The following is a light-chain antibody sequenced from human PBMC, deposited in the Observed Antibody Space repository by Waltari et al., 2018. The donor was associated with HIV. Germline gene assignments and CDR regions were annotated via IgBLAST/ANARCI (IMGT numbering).Light chain of an antibody. CDR1: SSNIGAQPA. CDR3: QSYDSSLSAWV. V-gene: IGLV1-40*01. Sequence: QSVLTQPPSVSGAPGQRVPLSCTGSSSNIGAQPAVHWYQHVPGTAPKVLIYGNSDRPSGVPDRFSGSKSGTSASLVITGLQAEDEANYYCQSYDSSLSAWVFGGGTKLTVL. J-gene: IGLJ3*02. CDR2: GNS.